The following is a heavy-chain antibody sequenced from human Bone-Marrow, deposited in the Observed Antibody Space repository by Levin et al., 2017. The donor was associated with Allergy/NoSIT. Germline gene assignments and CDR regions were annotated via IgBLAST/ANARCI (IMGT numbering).Heavy chain of an antibody. D-gene: IGHD5-24*01. Sequence: GESLKISCAASGFTFSNSWMSWVRQAPGKGLEWAANIKEDGSEKYYVDSVKGRFTISRDNAKNSLFVQMNSLRVEDTAVYYCARDQFRRATIGARWFDPWGQGTLVTVSS. J-gene: IGHJ5*02. V-gene: IGHV3-7*01. CDR3: ARDQFRRATIGARWFDP. CDR1: GFTFSNSW. CDR2: IKEDGSEK.